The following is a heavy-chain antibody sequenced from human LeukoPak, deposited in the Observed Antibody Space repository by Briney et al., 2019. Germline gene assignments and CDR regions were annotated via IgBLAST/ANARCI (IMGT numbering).Heavy chain of an antibody. CDR1: GYTFTSNY. V-gene: IGHV1-46*01. J-gene: IGHJ6*03. D-gene: IGHD2-2*01. CDR3: ARTGDIVVVPENYMDV. CDR2: ISPSGGST. Sequence: ASVKVSCKAFGYTFTSNYMHWVRQAPGQGPEWMGVISPSGGSTTYAQKFQGRVTLTRDMSTSTDYLELSSLRSEDTAVYYCARTGDIVVVPENYMDVWGKGTTVTVSS.